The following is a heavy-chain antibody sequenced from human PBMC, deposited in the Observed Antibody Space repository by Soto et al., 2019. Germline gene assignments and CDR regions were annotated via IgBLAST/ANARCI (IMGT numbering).Heavy chain of an antibody. D-gene: IGHD3-9*01. V-gene: IGHV3-74*01. CDR1: GFTFRSYW. CDR3: ARGPYDILTGPYGMDV. J-gene: IGHJ6*02. CDR2: INSDGSST. Sequence: PGGSTRLSCTVAGFTFRSYWMYSSSQAPGKGLVWVARINSDGSSTSYADSVKGRFTISRDNAKNTLYLQMNSLRAEDTAVYYCARGPYDILTGPYGMDVWGQGTTVTVSS.